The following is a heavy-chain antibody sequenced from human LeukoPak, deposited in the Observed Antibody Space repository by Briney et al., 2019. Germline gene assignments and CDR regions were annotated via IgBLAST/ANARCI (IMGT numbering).Heavy chain of an antibody. CDR1: GGSISSHY. CDR3: ARSYGDYPDAFDI. CDR2: MYASGSA. V-gene: IGHV4-4*07. Sequence: SETLSLTCTVSGGSISSHYWSWIRQPAGKGLEWIGRMYASGSANYNPSLKSRVTMSVDTSKNQFSLKLSSVTAADTAVYYCARSYGDYPDAFDIWGQGTMVTVSS. D-gene: IGHD4-17*01. J-gene: IGHJ3*02.